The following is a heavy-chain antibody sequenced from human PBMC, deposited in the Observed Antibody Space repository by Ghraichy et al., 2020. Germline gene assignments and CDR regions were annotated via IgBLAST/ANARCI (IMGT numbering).Heavy chain of an antibody. CDR3: ARDRVGLGYCSGGSCYDYYYYYGMDV. CDR1: GFTFSSYG. J-gene: IGHJ6*02. D-gene: IGHD2-15*01. CDR2: IWYDGSNK. Sequence: GALRLSCAASGFTFSSYGMHWVRQAPGKGLEWVAVIWYDGSNKYYADSVKGRFTISRDNSKNTLYLQMNSLRAEDTAVYYCARDRVGLGYCSGGSCYDYYYYYGMDVWGQGTTVTVSS. V-gene: IGHV3-33*01.